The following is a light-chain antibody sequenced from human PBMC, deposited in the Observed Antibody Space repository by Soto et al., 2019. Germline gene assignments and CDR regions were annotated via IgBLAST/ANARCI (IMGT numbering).Light chain of an antibody. CDR2: DAS. Sequence: DIPMTQSPSSLSASVGDRVTITCRASQGFSHSVAWFQQKPGKAPKSLIYDASSLQSGVPSRFSGGGSGTDFTLTISSLQPEDSATYYCQHYYDYPFTFGGGTKVEIK. CDR3: QHYYDYPFT. V-gene: IGKV1-16*01. J-gene: IGKJ4*01. CDR1: QGFSHS.